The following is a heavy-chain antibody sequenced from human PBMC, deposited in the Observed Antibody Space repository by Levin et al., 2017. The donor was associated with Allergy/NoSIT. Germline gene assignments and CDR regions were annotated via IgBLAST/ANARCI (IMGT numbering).Heavy chain of an antibody. D-gene: IGHD5-18*01. CDR1: GYTLIDFS. Sequence: GESLKISCKVSGYTLIDFSMHWVRQAPGKGLEWMGGFDPEDGETIYAQKFQGRVTMTEDTSTDTAYMELSSPRSEDTAVYYGAAIRNSYGHFDYWGQGTQVT. CDR3: AAIRNSYGHFDY. J-gene: IGHJ4*02. CDR2: FDPEDGET. V-gene: IGHV1-24*01.